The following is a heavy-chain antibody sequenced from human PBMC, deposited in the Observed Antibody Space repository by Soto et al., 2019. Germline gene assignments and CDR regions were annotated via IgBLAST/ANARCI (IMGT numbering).Heavy chain of an antibody. V-gene: IGHV4-34*12. D-gene: IGHD3-22*01. Sequence: SETLSLTCAVYGGSFSGYFWSWIRQPPGKGLEWIGEIFHGGSTNYSPSLKSRVTISVDTSKNQFSLELSSVTAADTAVYYCARPHYDSNTFYYSFDYWGQGTLVTVSS. CDR2: IFHGGST. CDR1: GGSFSGYF. CDR3: ARPHYDSNTFYYSFDY. J-gene: IGHJ4*02.